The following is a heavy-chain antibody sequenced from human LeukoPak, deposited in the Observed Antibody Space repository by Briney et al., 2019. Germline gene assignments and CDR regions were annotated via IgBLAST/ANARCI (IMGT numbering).Heavy chain of an antibody. CDR3: AREADRWFDP. Sequence: SETLSLTCAVYGGSFSGYYWSWIRQPPGKGLEWIGEINHSGSTNYNPSLKSRVTISVDTSKNQFSLKLSSVTAADTAVYYCAREADRWFDPWGQGTLVTVSS. J-gene: IGHJ5*02. V-gene: IGHV4-34*01. CDR1: GGSFSGYY. CDR2: INHSGST.